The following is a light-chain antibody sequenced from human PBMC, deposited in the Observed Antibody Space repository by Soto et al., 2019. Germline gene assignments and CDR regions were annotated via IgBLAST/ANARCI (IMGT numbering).Light chain of an antibody. V-gene: IGKV3-20*01. J-gene: IGKJ5*01. CDR1: QSVSSSY. Sequence: EIVLTQSPGTLSLSPGERATLSCRASQSVSSSYLAWFQQKPGQAPRLLIYGTSSRATDIPDRFSGSGSGTDFTLTISRLEPEDFAVYYCQQYGSSPITFGQGTRLEIK. CDR2: GTS. CDR3: QQYGSSPIT.